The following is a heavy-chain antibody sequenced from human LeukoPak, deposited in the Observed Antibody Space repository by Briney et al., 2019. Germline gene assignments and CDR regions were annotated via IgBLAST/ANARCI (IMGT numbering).Heavy chain of an antibody. D-gene: IGHD5-18*01. J-gene: IGHJ5*02. CDR1: GGSFSGHY. Sequence: SETLSLTCAVYGGSFSGHYWSWIRQPPGKGLEWIGEINHSGSTNYNPSLKSRVTISVDTSKNQFPLKLSSVTAADTAVYYCASYVDTAMGGDERKNWFDPWGQGTLVTVSS. CDR3: ASYVDTAMGGDERKNWFDP. CDR2: INHSGST. V-gene: IGHV4-34*01.